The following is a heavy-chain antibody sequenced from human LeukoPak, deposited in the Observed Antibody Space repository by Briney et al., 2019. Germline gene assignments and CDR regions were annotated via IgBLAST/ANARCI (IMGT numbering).Heavy chain of an antibody. CDR1: GFTVSSNY. D-gene: IGHD2-8*01. CDR3: ARDLMEQPRMGPKGYYYYYGMDV. CDR2: IYSGGST. V-gene: IGHV3-66*01. Sequence: GGSLRLSCAASGFTVSSNYMSWVRQAPGKGLEWVSVIYSGGSTYSADSVKGRFTISRDNSKNALYLQMNSLRAEDTAVYYCARDLMEQPRMGPKGYYYYYGMDVWGQGTTVTVSS. J-gene: IGHJ6*02.